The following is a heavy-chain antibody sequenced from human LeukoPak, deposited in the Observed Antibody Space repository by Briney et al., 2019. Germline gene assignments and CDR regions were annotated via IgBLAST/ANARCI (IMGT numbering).Heavy chain of an antibody. D-gene: IGHD3-10*01. J-gene: IGHJ3*02. Sequence: PSETLSLTCTVSGGSISSSSYYWGWIRQPPGKGLEWIGSIYYSGRTYYNPSLKSRVTISVDTSKNQFSLKLSSVTAADTAVYYCARMAITMVRGVIYAFDIWGQGTMVTVSS. CDR2: IYYSGRT. CDR3: ARMAITMVRGVIYAFDI. CDR1: GGSISSSSYY. V-gene: IGHV4-39*01.